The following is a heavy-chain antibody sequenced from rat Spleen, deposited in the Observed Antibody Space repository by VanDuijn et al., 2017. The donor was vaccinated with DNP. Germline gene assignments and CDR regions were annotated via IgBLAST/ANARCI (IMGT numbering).Heavy chain of an antibody. CDR1: GYTFTDYF. CDR3: AREETYFGYDYFDY. J-gene: IGHJ2*01. D-gene: IGHD1-6*01. CDR2: INTGSGGT. Sequence: QIQLQQSGAELAKPGSSVKISCRASGYTFTDYFISWIKQTTGQGLEYVGSINTGSGGTKYNEKFKGKATLNVDKSSSTAFMQLSSLTPEDPAVYYCAREETYFGYDYFDYWGQGAMVTVSS. V-gene: IGHV1-43*01.